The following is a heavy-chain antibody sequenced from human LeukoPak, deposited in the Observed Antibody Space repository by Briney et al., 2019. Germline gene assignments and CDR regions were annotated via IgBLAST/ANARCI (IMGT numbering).Heavy chain of an antibody. CDR2: ISTYNGDT. Sequence: GASVKVSCKASGYTFTSYRITWVRQAPGQGLEWMGWISTYNGDTNYAQRLQGRLTMTTDTSTSTAYMEPRSLRSDDTAIYYCARDGSRTWYLYWGQGTLVTVSP. J-gene: IGHJ4*02. CDR1: GYTFTSYR. D-gene: IGHD6-13*01. CDR3: ARDGSRTWYLY. V-gene: IGHV1-18*01.